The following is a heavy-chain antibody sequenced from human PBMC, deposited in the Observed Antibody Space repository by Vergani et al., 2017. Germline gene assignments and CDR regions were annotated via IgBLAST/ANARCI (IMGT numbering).Heavy chain of an antibody. CDR3: ARRSLRVYYYFKY. CDR1: GFTFSDYS. J-gene: IGHJ4*02. D-gene: IGHD6-13*01. CDR2: IRYDGNNK. V-gene: IGHV3-30*02. Sequence: QVYLVESGGGVVQPGGSLRLSCAASGFTFSDYSIHWVRPAPGKGLEWVTFIRYDGNNKYYADSVKGRFTISRDISKNMVYLQMNYLKTEDTAVYYCARRSLRVYYYFKYWGQGTLVTVSS.